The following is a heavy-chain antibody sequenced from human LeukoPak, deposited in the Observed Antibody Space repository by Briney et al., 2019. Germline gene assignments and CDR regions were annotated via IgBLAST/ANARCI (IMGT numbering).Heavy chain of an antibody. Sequence: SETLSLTCTVSGGSISSYYWSWIRQPPGKGLEWIGYIHYSGSTNYNPSLKSRVTISVDTSKNQFSLKLSSVTAADTAVYYCARGNAGYTLGVFDPWGQGTLVTVSS. CDR3: ARGNAGYTLGVFDP. D-gene: IGHD5-24*01. V-gene: IGHV4-59*01. CDR1: GGSISSYY. J-gene: IGHJ5*02. CDR2: IHYSGST.